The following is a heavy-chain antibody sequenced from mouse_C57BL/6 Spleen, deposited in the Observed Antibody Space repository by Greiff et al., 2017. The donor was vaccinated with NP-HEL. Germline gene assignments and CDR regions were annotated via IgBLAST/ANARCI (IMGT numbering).Heavy chain of an antibody. D-gene: IGHD1-1*01. CDR3: ARTRNYYGSSYVRFDY. V-gene: IGHV1-18*01. J-gene: IGHJ2*01. Sequence: EVQLQQSGPELVKPGASVKIPCKASGYTFTDYNMDWVKQSHGKSLEWIGDINPNNGGTIYNQKFKGKATLTVDKSSSTAYMELRSLTSEDTAVYYCARTRNYYGSSYVRFDYWGQGTTLTVSS. CDR1: GYTFTDYN. CDR2: INPNNGGT.